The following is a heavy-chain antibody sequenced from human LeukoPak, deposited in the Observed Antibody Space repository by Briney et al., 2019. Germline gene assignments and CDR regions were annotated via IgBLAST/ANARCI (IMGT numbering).Heavy chain of an antibody. CDR3: AKPGDYYYDSSGYYYPYYGMDV. D-gene: IGHD3-22*01. CDR2: ISGSGGST. CDR1: GFAFSSYA. Sequence: GGSLRLSCTASGFAFSSYAMSWVRQAPGKGLEWVSAISGSGGSTYYADSVKGRFTISRDNSKNTLYLQMNSLRAEDTAVYYCAKPGDYYYDSSGYYYPYYGMDVWGQGTTVTVSS. V-gene: IGHV3-23*01. J-gene: IGHJ6*02.